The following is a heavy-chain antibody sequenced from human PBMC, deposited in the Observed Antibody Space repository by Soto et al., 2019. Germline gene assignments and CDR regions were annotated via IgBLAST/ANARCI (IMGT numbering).Heavy chain of an antibody. D-gene: IGHD5-12*01. CDR3: AKVRSGYDYAFDI. CDR2: ISYDGSNK. J-gene: IGHJ3*02. V-gene: IGHV3-30*18. CDR1: GFTFSSYG. Sequence: GGSLRLSCAASGFTFSSYGMHWVRQAPGKGLEWVAVISYDGSNKYYADSVKGRFTISRDNSKNTLYLQMNSLRAEDTAVYYCAKVRSGYDYAFDIWGQGTMVTVSS.